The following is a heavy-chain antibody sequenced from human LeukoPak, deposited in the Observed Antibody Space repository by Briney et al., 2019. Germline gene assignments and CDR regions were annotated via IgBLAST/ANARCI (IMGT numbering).Heavy chain of an antibody. CDR3: ARGGGLAFPWFDP. CDR1: GGSFSGYY. Sequence: PSGTLSLTCAVYGGSFSGYYWSWIRQPPGKGLEWIGEINHSGSTNYNPSLKSRVTMSVDTSKNQFSLKLSSVTVADTAVYYCARGGGLAFPWFDPWGQGTLVTVSS. D-gene: IGHD3-16*01. CDR2: INHSGST. J-gene: IGHJ5*02. V-gene: IGHV4-34*01.